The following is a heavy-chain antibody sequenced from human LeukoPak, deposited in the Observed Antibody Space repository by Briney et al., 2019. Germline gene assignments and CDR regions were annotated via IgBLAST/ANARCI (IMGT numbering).Heavy chain of an antibody. V-gene: IGHV3-48*01. CDR2: ISSSSSTI. CDR3: ARGAYYYED. Sequence: GGSLRLSCAASGFTFSSYSMNWVRQAPGKGLEWVSYISSSSSTIYYADSVKGRFTISRDNAKNSLYLQMNSLRAEDTAVYFCARGAYYYEDWGQGTLVTVSS. D-gene: IGHD3-22*01. CDR1: GFTFSSYS. J-gene: IGHJ4*02.